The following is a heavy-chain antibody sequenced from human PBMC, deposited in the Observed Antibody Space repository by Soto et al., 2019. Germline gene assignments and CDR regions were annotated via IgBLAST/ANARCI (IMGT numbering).Heavy chain of an antibody. J-gene: IGHJ6*02. CDR2: IKSKSDDETT. CDR3: TTYLTSYYDTSAHYCAGAMDV. V-gene: IGHV3-15*01. Sequence: GGSLRLSCTASGVTFSNVWMNWVRQAPGKGLEWVGRIKSKSDDETTDYAAPVKGRFNISREDSKNTLYLQMNSLKTEDTAVYYCTTYLTSYYDTSAHYCAGAMDVWGQGITVTV. CDR1: GVTFSNVW. D-gene: IGHD3-22*01.